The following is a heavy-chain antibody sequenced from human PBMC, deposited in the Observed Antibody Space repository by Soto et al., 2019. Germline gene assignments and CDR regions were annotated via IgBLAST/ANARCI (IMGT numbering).Heavy chain of an antibody. CDR1: GFSLSTSGVG. CDR2: IYWDDDK. V-gene: IGHV2-5*02. CDR3: AQRRIAAAINAFDS. D-gene: IGHD6-13*01. J-gene: IGHJ3*02. Sequence: QITLKESGPTLVKPTQTLTLTCTFSGFSLSTSGVGVGWIRQPPGKALEWLALIYWDDDKRYSPSLKSRLTITQDTSKNQVVLTMTNMDPVDTDTYYCAQRRIAAAINAFDSWGQGTMVTVSS.